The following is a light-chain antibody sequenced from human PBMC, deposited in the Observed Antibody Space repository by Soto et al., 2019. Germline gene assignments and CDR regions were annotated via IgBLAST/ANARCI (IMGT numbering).Light chain of an antibody. J-gene: IGKJ1*01. V-gene: IGKV2-28*01. CDR3: MQALQTRT. Sequence: DIVMTQSPLSLPVTHVEPASISFRSSQSLLYSNGYNYMDWYLQKPGQSPQLLIYLGSNRASGVPDRFSGSGSGTDFTLRISRVEAEDVGVYYCMQALQTRTFGQGAKVDIK. CDR2: LGS. CDR1: QSLLYSNGYNY.